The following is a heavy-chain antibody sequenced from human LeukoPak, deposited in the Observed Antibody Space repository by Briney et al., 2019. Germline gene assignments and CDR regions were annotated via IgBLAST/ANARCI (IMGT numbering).Heavy chain of an antibody. CDR3: AVGGSYYAFDI. D-gene: IGHD1-26*01. V-gene: IGHV3-9*01. CDR2: ISWNSGSI. CDR1: GFTFDDYA. Sequence: PGGSLRLSCAASGFTFDDYAMHWVRQAPGKGLEWVSGISWNSGSIGYADSVKGRFTISRDNAKNSLYLQMNSLRAEDTAVYYCAVGGSYYAFDIWGQGTMVTVSS. J-gene: IGHJ3*02.